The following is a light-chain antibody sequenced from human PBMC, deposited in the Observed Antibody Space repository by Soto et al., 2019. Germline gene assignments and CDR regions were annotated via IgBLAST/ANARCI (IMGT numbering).Light chain of an antibody. CDR2: GAS. V-gene: IGKV3-15*01. J-gene: IGKJ1*01. CDR3: QQYHRYSRT. Sequence: EIVMSQSPATLSVSPGERATLSCRASQSFSSNLAWYQQKPGQAPRLLIYGASTRDTGIPARFSGSGSGTEFTLTISSLQPDDFATYYCQQYHRYSRTFGQGTKVDIK. CDR1: QSFSSN.